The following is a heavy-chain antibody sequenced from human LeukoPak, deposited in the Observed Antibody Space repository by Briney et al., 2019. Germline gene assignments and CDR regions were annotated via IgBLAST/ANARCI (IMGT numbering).Heavy chain of an antibody. J-gene: IGHJ3*02. V-gene: IGHV4-34*01. CDR3: AREGRFSIAAATDAFDI. Sequence: SETLSLTCAVYGGSFSGYYWSWIRQPPGKGLEWIGEINHSGSTNYNPSLKSRVTISVDTSKNQFSLKLSSVTAADTAVYYCAREGRFSIAAATDAFDIWGQGTMVTVSS. CDR1: GGSFSGYY. CDR2: INHSGST. D-gene: IGHD6-13*01.